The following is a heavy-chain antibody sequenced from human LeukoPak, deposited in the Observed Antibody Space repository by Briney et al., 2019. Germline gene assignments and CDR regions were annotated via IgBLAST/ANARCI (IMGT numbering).Heavy chain of an antibody. Sequence: SETLSLTCTVPGGSISSYYWGWIRQPPGKGLEWIGTIYYDGSTYYNPSLKSRVTISVDTSKNQFSLKLSSVTAADTAVYYCARINYGDYWGQGTLVTVSS. V-gene: IGHV4-39*07. CDR1: GGSISSYY. J-gene: IGHJ4*02. CDR3: ARINYGDY. CDR2: IYYDGST.